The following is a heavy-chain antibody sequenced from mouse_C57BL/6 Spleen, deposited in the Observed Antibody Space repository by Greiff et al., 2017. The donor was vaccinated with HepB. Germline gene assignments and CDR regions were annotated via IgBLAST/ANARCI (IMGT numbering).Heavy chain of an antibody. CDR2: ISSGSSTI. J-gene: IGHJ3*01. V-gene: IGHV5-17*01. CDR1: GFTFSDYG. CDR3: AREGGYDYGAWFAH. Sequence: EVHLVESGGGLVKPGGSLKLSCVASGFTFSDYGMHWVRQAPEKGLEWVAYISSGSSTIYYADTVKGRFTISRDNAKNTLFLQMTSLRSEDTAMYYCAREGGYDYGAWFAHWGQGTLVTVSA. D-gene: IGHD2-4*01.